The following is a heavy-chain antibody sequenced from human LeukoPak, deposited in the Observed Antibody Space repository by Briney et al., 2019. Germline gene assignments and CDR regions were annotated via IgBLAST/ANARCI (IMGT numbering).Heavy chain of an antibody. CDR1: AGTFSSYA. Sequence: SVKVSCKASAGTFSSYAISWVRQAPGQGLEWMGRIIPIFGTANYAQKFQGRVTITADKSTSTAYMELSSLRSEDTAVYYCARTPGGGLTMVRGVIKAYYYYMDVWGKGTTVTVSS. D-gene: IGHD3-10*01. V-gene: IGHV1-69*06. CDR2: IIPIFGTA. CDR3: ARTPGGGLTMVRGVIKAYYYYMDV. J-gene: IGHJ6*03.